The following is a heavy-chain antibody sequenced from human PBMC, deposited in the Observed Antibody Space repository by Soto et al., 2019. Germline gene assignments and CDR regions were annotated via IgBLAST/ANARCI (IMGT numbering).Heavy chain of an antibody. J-gene: IGHJ5*02. CDR3: ASYLRNWFDP. V-gene: IGHV4-4*02. CDR2: IYHSGST. CDR1: GGSISSNNW. Sequence: QVQLQESGPGLVKPSGTLSLTCAVSGGSISSNNWWSWVRQPPGKGLEYIGEIYHSGSTNYNPSLKTRVTISLDKSKTQSSLRLTSVTAADTAVYYCASYLRNWFDPWAQGILVTVSS.